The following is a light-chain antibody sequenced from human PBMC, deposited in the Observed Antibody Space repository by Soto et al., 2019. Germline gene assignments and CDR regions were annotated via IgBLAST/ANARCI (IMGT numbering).Light chain of an antibody. J-gene: IGLJ1*01. CDR2: EVS. CDR1: SGDVGGYDY. V-gene: IGLV2-14*03. Sequence: QSALTQPASVSGSPGQSITISCTGTSGDVGGYDYVSWYQQHPGKPPKLMIYEVSNRPSGVSNRCSGSKSANTASLTISGLQADDEADDYCSSYTSSATPNCVFGTGTKLTVL. CDR3: SSYTSSATPNCV.